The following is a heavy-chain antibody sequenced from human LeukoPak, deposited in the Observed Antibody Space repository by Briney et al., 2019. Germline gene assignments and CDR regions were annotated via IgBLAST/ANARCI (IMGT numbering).Heavy chain of an antibody. Sequence: PGRSLRLSCAASGFTVSSNYMSWVRQAPGKGLEWVSVIYSGGSTYYADSVKGRFTISRDNSKNTLYLQMNSLRAEDTAVYYCAGAPVDPYYFDYWGQGTLVTVSS. CDR3: AGAPVDPYYFDY. CDR1: GFTVSSNY. V-gene: IGHV3-66*01. CDR2: IYSGGST. D-gene: IGHD4-23*01. J-gene: IGHJ4*02.